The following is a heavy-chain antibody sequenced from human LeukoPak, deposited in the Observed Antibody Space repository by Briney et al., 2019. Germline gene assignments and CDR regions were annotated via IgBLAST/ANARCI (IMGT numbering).Heavy chain of an antibody. CDR2: IKSDGSST. Sequence: PGGSLRLSCAASGFTFSNYWMHWVRQAPGKGVVWVAHIKSDGSSTSYADFVMGRFPVSRDNAKNTLYLQMNSLRAEDTAVYYCVSGYSSGWYVGGIDYWGQGTLVTVSS. CDR3: VSGYSSGWYVGGIDY. J-gene: IGHJ4*02. CDR1: GFTFSNYW. V-gene: IGHV3-74*01. D-gene: IGHD6-19*01.